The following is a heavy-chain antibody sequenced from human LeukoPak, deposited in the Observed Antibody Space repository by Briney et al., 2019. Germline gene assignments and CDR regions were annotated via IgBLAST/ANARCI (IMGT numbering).Heavy chain of an antibody. Sequence: GTSVKVSCKASGFIFTSSAVQWVRQARGQRLEWLGWIVVGSGNTNYAQTFQERVTITRDMSTSTAYMELSSLRSEDTAVYYCACGGVATIPPSYWYFDLWGRGTLVTVSS. V-gene: IGHV1-58*01. CDR1: GFIFTSSA. J-gene: IGHJ2*01. D-gene: IGHD5-12*01. CDR2: IVVGSGNT. CDR3: ACGGVATIPPSYWYFDL.